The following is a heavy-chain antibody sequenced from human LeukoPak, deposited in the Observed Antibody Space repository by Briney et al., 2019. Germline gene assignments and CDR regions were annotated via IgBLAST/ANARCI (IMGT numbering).Heavy chain of an antibody. V-gene: IGHV3-21*01. CDR1: GFTFSSYS. J-gene: IGHJ4*02. CDR2: ISSSSSYI. CDR3: ARLVAGATAHFDY. D-gene: IGHD1-26*01. Sequence: PGGSLRLSCAASGFTFSSYSMNWVRQAPGKGLEWVSSISSSSSYIYYADSVKGRFTISRDNAKNSLYLQMNSLRAEDTAVYYCARLVAGATAHFDYWGQGTLVTVSS.